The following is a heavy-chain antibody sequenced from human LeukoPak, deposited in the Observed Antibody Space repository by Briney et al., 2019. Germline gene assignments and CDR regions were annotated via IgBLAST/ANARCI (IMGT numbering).Heavy chain of an antibody. V-gene: IGHV4-59*08. Sequence: SETLSLTCTISVGSISIYYWSWIRQPPGKGLEWIGCISYSGSTNYNPSLRSRVTISLDTSKNQFSLKLNSVTTADTAVYFCTRRVAVTGTPKAYFDYWGQGILVTVSS. CDR2: ISYSGST. J-gene: IGHJ4*02. CDR1: VGSISIYY. D-gene: IGHD6-19*01. CDR3: TRRVAVTGTPKAYFDY.